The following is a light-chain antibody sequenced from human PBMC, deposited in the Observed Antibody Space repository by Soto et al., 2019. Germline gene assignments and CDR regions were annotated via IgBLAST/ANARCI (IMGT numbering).Light chain of an antibody. CDR1: QSVSSTY. CDR3: QQYGRSPRT. J-gene: IGKJ1*01. CDR2: SAS. Sequence: EIVLTQSPGTLSLSPGERATLSCRASQSVSSTYLAWYQQKPGQAPRLLIYSASSRATGIPDRFRGSGSATDFTLTISRLETEDFAVYYCQQYGRSPRTFGQGTKVDIK. V-gene: IGKV3-20*01.